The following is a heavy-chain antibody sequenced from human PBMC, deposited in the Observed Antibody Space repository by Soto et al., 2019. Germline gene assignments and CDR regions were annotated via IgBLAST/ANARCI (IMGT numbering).Heavy chain of an antibody. CDR2: ISYDGSTK. CDR3: ARTTTVAGTPEFDY. V-gene: IGHV3-30-3*01. D-gene: IGHD6-19*01. J-gene: IGHJ4*02. Sequence: QVQLVESGGGVVQPGGSLRLSCAASGFTFSSFSLHWVRQAPGKGLEWLALISYDGSTKYNADSVKGRFTVSRDNSNNTLYLQLSSLRPEDTAVYYCARTTTVAGTPEFDYWGQGTLVTVSS. CDR1: GFTFSSFS.